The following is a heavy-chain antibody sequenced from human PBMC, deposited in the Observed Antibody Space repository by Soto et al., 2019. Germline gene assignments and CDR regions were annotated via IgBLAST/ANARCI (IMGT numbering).Heavy chain of an antibody. V-gene: IGHV1-69*13. D-gene: IGHD3-16*01. J-gene: IGHJ4*02. CDR2: IIPIFGTA. CDR1: GGTFSSYA. CDR3: ARFSSGGVTHRY. Sequence: ASVKVSCKASGGTFSSYAISWVRQAPGQGLEWMGGIIPIFGTANYAQKFQGRVTITADEPTSTAYMELSSLRSEDTAVYYCARFSSGGVTHRYWGQGTLVTVPS.